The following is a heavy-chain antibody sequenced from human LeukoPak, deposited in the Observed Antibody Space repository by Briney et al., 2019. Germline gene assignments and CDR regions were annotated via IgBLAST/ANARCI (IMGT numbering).Heavy chain of an antibody. J-gene: IGHJ5*02. D-gene: IGHD3-22*01. CDR3: ARRLPLNVVISGIDWFDP. Sequence: GGSLRLSCEASGFFFGGHAMSWVRQAPGKGLEWVANIKQDGSEKYYVDSVKGRFTISRDNAKNSLYLQMNSLRAEDTAVYYCARRLPLNVVISGIDWFDPWGQGTLVTVSS. CDR2: IKQDGSEK. V-gene: IGHV3-7*01. CDR1: GFFFGGHA.